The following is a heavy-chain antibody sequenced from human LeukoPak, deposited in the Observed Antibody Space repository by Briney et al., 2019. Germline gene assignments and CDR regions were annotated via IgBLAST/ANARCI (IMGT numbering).Heavy chain of an antibody. CDR2: ISYDGSKK. J-gene: IGHJ6*02. D-gene: IGHD2-15*01. CDR3: AKALICSGGSCYSYYYYGVDV. CDR1: GFTFSRYG. V-gene: IGHV3-30*18. Sequence: GGSLRLSCAASGFTFSRYGMHWVRQAPGKGLEWVAVISYDGSKKCYADSVKGRLTISRDNSKNTLYLQMNSLRAEDTAVYYCAKALICSGGSCYSYYYYGVDVWGQGTTVTVSS.